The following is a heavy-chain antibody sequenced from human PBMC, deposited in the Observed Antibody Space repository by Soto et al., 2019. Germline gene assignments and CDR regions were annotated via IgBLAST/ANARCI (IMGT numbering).Heavy chain of an antibody. J-gene: IGHJ6*02. CDR2: IYYSGST. D-gene: IGHD1-26*01. V-gene: IGHV4-61*01. Sequence: SETLSLTCTVSGGSVSSCSYYWSWIRQPPGKGLEWIGYIYYSGSTNYNPSLKSRVTISVDTSKNQFSLKLSSVTAADTAVYYCAREEGGDYYYGMDVWGQGTTVTVSS. CDR1: GGSVSSCSYY. CDR3: AREEGGDYYYGMDV.